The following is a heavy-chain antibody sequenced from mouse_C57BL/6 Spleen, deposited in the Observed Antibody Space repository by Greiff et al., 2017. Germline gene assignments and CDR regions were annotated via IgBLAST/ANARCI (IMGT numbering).Heavy chain of an antibody. V-gene: IGHV1-26*01. CDR3: ADDAAY. D-gene: IGHD2-12*01. CDR1: GYTFTDYY. J-gene: IGHJ3*01. CDR2: INPNNGGT. Sequence: VQLQQSGPELVKPGASVKISCKASGYTFTDYYMNWVKQSHGKSLEWIGDINPNNGGTSYNQKFKGKATLTVDKSSSTAYMELRSLTSEDSAVYYCADDAAYWGQGTLVTVSA.